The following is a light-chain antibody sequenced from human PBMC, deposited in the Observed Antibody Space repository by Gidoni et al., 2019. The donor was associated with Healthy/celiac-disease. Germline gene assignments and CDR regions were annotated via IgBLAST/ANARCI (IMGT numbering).Light chain of an antibody. CDR2: GAS. V-gene: IGKV3-20*01. J-gene: IGKJ1*01. CDR1: QSVSSSY. Sequence: EIVLTQSPGTLPLSPGERATLSCRASQSVSSSYLAWYQQKPGQAPRLLIYGASSRATGIPDRFSGSGSGTDFTLTISRLEPEDFAVYYCQQCGSSPPWAFGQGTKVEIK. CDR3: QQCGSSPPWA.